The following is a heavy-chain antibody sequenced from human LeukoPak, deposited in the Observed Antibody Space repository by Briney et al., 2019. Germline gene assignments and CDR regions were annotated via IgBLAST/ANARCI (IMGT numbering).Heavy chain of an antibody. CDR2: IKQDGSEK. D-gene: IGHD3-9*01. Sequence: GGSLRLSCAVSGFTFSIYWMSWVRQAPGKGLEWVANIKQDGSEKYYVDSVKGRFTISRDNAKNSLYLQMNSLRTEDTAVYYCAREAYYDTLTGFSNFDFWGQGTLVTVSS. V-gene: IGHV3-7*01. CDR1: GFTFSIYW. CDR3: AREAYYDTLTGFSNFDF. J-gene: IGHJ4*02.